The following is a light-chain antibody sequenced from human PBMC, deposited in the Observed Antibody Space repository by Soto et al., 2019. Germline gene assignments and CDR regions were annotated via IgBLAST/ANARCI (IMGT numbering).Light chain of an antibody. CDR1: QSINIY. Sequence: IQMTQSPSSLSAFVGDRVTVTCRASQSINIYLNWYQQGPGKAPTLLIYGASSLQSGVASRFSGGGSRTDFTLTISSLQPEDFATYYCQQSFRSPYTFGQGTKLEIK. CDR2: GAS. CDR3: QQSFRSPYT. V-gene: IGKV1-39*01. J-gene: IGKJ2*01.